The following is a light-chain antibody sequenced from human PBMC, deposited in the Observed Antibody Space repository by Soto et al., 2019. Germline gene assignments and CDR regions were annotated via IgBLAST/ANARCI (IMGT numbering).Light chain of an antibody. CDR3: SSYKYDTVIPFV. V-gene: IGLV2-14*03. J-gene: IGLJ1*01. CDR1: SSDVGAYIF. CDR2: DII. Sequence: QSALTQPASVSGSPGQSITISCTGTSSDVGAYIFVSWYQQHPGKAPKLMIYDIINRPSGVSHRFAGSKSGNTASLTISGLQTEDEADYYCSSYKYDTVIPFVFGSGTKLTVL.